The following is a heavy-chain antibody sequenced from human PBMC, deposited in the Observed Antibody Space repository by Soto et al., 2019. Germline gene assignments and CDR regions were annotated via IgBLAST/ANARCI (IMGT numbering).Heavy chain of an antibody. Sequence: EEQLLESGGGLVQPGGSLRLSCAASGFTFRNYPMNWVRQAPGKGLEWISILRGGGDRTWYADSVKGRFTVSRDNSRNMVFLQLRSLRDDDTAIYHCARDLRKGTGAVDIWGQGTKVIVSS. CDR1: GFTFRNYP. CDR2: LRGGGDRT. D-gene: IGHD3-10*01. V-gene: IGHV3-23*01. CDR3: ARDLRKGTGAVDI. J-gene: IGHJ3*02.